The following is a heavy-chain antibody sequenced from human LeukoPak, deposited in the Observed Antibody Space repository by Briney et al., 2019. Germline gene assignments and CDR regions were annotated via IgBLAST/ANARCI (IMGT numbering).Heavy chain of an antibody. CDR1: GFTFSSYS. Sequence: GGSLRLSCAASGFTFSSYSMNWVRQAPGKGLEWVSSISSSSSYIYYADSVKGRFTISRDNAKNSLYLQMNSLRAEDTAVYYCARDIASVRMDVWGQGTTVIVSS. V-gene: IGHV3-21*01. CDR3: ARDIASVRMDV. CDR2: ISSSSSYI. J-gene: IGHJ6*02. D-gene: IGHD2-21*01.